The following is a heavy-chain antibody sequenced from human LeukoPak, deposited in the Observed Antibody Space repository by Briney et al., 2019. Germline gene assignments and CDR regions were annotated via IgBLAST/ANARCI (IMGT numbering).Heavy chain of an antibody. D-gene: IGHD5-18*01. J-gene: IGHJ4*02. Sequence: SETLSLTCTVSGAFRGNYYWSWIRQSPEKGLEWIGYIHDSGNTNYNPSLKSRVTISIDTSRNSFSLRLSSATTADTAVYYCARESLYRYIYDCWGQGTLVTVSS. V-gene: IGHV4-59*13. CDR1: GAFRGNYY. CDR3: ARESLYRYIYDC. CDR2: IHDSGNT.